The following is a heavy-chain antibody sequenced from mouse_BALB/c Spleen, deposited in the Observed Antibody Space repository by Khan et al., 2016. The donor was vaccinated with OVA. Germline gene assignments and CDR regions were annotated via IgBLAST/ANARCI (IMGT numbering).Heavy chain of an antibody. Sequence: DLVKPGASVKLSCKASGYTFTSYWINWIKQRPGQGLEWIGRIGPGSSSAYYNDMFKGKATLTVDTSSSTAYIQLSSLSSEDSAVYFCARENYYGRSCDAMDYWGQGTAGHVSS. CDR3: ARENYYGRSCDAMDY. V-gene: IGHV1S41*01. CDR1: GYTFTSYW. J-gene: IGHJ4*01. CDR2: IGPGSSSA. D-gene: IGHD1-1*01.